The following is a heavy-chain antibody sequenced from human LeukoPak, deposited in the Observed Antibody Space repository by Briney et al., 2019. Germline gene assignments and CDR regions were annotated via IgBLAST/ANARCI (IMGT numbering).Heavy chain of an antibody. CDR1: GFTFSNAW. D-gene: IGHD2-2*01. CDR3: TTDVFTVVVPAAPSYSDL. Sequence: GGSLRLSCAASGFTFSNAWMSWVRQAPGKGLEWVGRIKSKTDGGTTDYAAPVKGRFTISRDDSKNTLYLQMNSLKTEDTAVYYCTTDVFTVVVPAAPSYSDLWGRGTLVTVSS. CDR2: IKSKTDGGTT. V-gene: IGHV3-15*01. J-gene: IGHJ2*01.